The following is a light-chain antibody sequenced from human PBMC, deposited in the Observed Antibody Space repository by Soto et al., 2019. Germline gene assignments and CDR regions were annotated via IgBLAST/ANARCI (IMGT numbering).Light chain of an antibody. V-gene: IGKV3-15*01. Sequence: EIVMTQSPATLSVSPGERATLSCRASRSVSSNLAWYQQKPGQAPRLLMYGASTRATGFPARFSGSGSGTEFTLTISSLQSEDFAVYYCQQYNNWPPYTFGQGTKLEIK. CDR2: GAS. CDR3: QQYNNWPPYT. J-gene: IGKJ2*01. CDR1: RSVSSN.